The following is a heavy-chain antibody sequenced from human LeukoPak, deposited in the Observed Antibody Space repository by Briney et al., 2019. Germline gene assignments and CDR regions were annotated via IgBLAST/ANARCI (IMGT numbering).Heavy chain of an antibody. D-gene: IGHD3-3*01. CDR3: AKAGITIFGVVGWYFDY. CDR1: GFTFSSYA. J-gene: IGHJ4*02. Sequence: AGGSLRLSCAASGFTFSSYAMSWVRQAPGKGLEWVSAIRGSGGSTYYADSVKGRFTISRDNSKNTLYLQMNSPRAEDTAVYYCAKAGITIFGVVGWYFDYWGQGTLVTVSS. CDR2: IRGSGGST. V-gene: IGHV3-23*01.